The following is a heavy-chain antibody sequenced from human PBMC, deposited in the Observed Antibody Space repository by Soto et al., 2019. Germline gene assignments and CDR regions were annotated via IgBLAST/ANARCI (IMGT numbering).Heavy chain of an antibody. CDR3: AKDTNYYDSSGLNWFDP. Sequence: GESLKISCAASGFTFSSYAMSWVRQAPGKGLEWVSAISGSGGSTYYADSVKGRFTISRDNSKNTLYLQMNSLRAEDTAVYYCAKDTNYYDSSGLNWFDPWGQGTLVTVSS. CDR1: GFTFSSYA. CDR2: ISGSGGST. J-gene: IGHJ5*02. D-gene: IGHD3-22*01. V-gene: IGHV3-23*01.